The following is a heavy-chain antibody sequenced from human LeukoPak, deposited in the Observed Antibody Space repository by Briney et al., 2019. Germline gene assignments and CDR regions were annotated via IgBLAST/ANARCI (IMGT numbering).Heavy chain of an antibody. D-gene: IGHD6-6*01. CDR1: GFTFSSYS. J-gene: IGHJ4*02. CDR3: ARGRGLPVRPPNEGFLDY. Sequence: GGSLRLSCAASGFTFSSYSMNWVCQAPGRGLEWVSSISSSSSYIYYADSVKGRFTISRDNAKNSLYLQMNSLRAEDTAVYYCARGRGLPVRPPNEGFLDYWGRGTLVTVSS. V-gene: IGHV3-21*04. CDR2: ISSSSSYI.